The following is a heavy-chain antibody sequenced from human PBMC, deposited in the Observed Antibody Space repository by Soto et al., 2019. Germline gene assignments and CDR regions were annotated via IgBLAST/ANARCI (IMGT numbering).Heavy chain of an antibody. CDR3: ARDYSTYSSSSVSAFDI. V-gene: IGHV1-69*13. CDR2: IIPIFGTA. CDR1: GGTFSSYA. D-gene: IGHD6-6*01. J-gene: IGHJ3*02. Sequence: ASVKVSCKASGGTFSSYAISWVRQAPGQGLEWMGGIIPIFGTANYAQKFQGRVTITADESTSTAYMELSSLRSEDTAVYYCARDYSTYSSSSVSAFDIWGQGTMVTVSS.